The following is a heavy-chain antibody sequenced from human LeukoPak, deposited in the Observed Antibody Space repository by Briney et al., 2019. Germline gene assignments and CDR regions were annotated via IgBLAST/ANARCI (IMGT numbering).Heavy chain of an antibody. Sequence: ASVKVSCKASGYTFTSYGISWVRQAPGQGLEWMGWISAYNGNTNYAQKLQGRVTMTTDTSTSTAYMEPRSLRSDDTAVYYCARVLLGYSSSWYGTGDYWGQGTLVTVSS. CDR3: ARVLLGYSSSWYGTGDY. J-gene: IGHJ4*02. D-gene: IGHD6-13*01. V-gene: IGHV1-18*01. CDR1: GYTFTSYG. CDR2: ISAYNGNT.